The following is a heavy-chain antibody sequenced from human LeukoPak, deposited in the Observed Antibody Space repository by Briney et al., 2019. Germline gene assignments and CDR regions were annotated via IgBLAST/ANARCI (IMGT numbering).Heavy chain of an antibody. V-gene: IGHV4-34*01. CDR2: INHSGST. CDR1: GGSFSGYC. J-gene: IGHJ3*02. Sequence: PSETLSLTCAVYGGSFSGYCWSWIRQPPGKGLEWIGEINHSGSTNYNPSLKSRVTISVDTSKNQFSLKLSSVTAADTAVYYCARVRRQLTGDGDDAFDIWGQGTMVTVSS. D-gene: IGHD7-27*01. CDR3: ARVRRQLTGDGDDAFDI.